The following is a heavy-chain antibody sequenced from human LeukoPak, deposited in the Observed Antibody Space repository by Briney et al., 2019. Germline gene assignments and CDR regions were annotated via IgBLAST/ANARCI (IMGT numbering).Heavy chain of an antibody. Sequence: GGSLRLSCAASGFTFHHYAIHWVRQVPGKGLEWVSGISWNSASIGYADSVKGRFTISRDNAKNSVYLQMNSLRAEDTALYYCAKDKAPLYSGYDWDLDFRGQGTLVTVSS. V-gene: IGHV3-9*01. CDR1: GFTFHHYA. J-gene: IGHJ4*02. D-gene: IGHD5-12*01. CDR2: ISWNSASI. CDR3: AKDKAPLYSGYDWDLDF.